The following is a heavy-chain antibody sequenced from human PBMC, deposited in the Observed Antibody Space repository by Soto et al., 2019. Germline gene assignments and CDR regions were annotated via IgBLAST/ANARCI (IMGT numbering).Heavy chain of an antibody. V-gene: IGHV3-23*01. J-gene: IGHJ4*02. D-gene: IGHD6-19*01. CDR3: AKGYSTGWSEGYFDY. CDR1: GFTFSTYA. Sequence: GGSLRLSCAAPGFTFSTYANAWVRQAPGKGLEWVSSISGTLSTFYADSVKGQFTISRDNSKNTLYLQINSLRPDDTAVYYCAKGYSTGWSEGYFDYWGQGA. CDR2: ISGTLST.